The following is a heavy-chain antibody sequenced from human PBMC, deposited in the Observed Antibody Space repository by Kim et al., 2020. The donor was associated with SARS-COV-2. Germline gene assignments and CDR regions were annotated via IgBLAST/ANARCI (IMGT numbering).Heavy chain of an antibody. D-gene: IGHD3-22*01. CDR1: GFTFSSYD. CDR2: IGTAGDT. CDR3: ARDGLDRSSGYYRDYWYFDL. Sequence: GGSLRLSCAASGFTFSSYDMHWVRQATGKGLEWVSAIGTAGDTYYPGSVKGRFTISRENAKNSLYLQMNSLRAGDTAVYYCARDGLDRSSGYYRDYWYFDLWGRGTLVTVSS. J-gene: IGHJ2*01. V-gene: IGHV3-13*01.